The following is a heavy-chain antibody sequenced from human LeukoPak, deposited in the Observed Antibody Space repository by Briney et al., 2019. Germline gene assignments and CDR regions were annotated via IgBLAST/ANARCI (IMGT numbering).Heavy chain of an antibody. V-gene: IGHV4-39*07. CDR3: ARALGDLDAFDI. CDR2: IYYSGST. Sequence: SETLSLTCTVSGGSISSSSYYWGWIRQPPGKGLEWIGSIYYSGSTNYNPSLKSRVTISVDTSKNQFSLKLSSVTAADTAVYYCARALGDLDAFDIWGQGTMVTVSS. D-gene: IGHD2-21*02. J-gene: IGHJ3*02. CDR1: GGSISSSSYY.